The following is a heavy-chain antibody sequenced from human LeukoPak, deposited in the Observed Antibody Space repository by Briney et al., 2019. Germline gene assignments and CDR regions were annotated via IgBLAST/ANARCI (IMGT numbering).Heavy chain of an antibody. V-gene: IGHV4-34*01. D-gene: IGHD6-25*01. CDR1: GGSFSGYY. CDR3: ATGIAAVPGGGFDY. Sequence: SETLSLTCAVYGGSFSGYYWSWIRQPPGKGLEWIGEINHSGSTNYNPSLKSRVTISVDTSKNQFSLKLSSVTAADTAVYYCATGIAAVPGGGFDYWGQGTLVTVSS. J-gene: IGHJ4*02. CDR2: INHSGST.